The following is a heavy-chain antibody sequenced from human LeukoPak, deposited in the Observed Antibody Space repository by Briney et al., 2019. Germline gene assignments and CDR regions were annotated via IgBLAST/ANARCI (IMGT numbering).Heavy chain of an antibody. CDR3: AREEDGGVFEI. CDR2: INSDGTRT. V-gene: IGHV3-74*01. Sequence: GGSLRLSCAASGFTLSRHWMHWVRHAPEKGLVWVSRINSDGTRTSYADFVKGRFTISRDNAKNTLYVQMNSLRAEDTAVYYCAREEDGGVFEIWGQGTMVTVSS. CDR1: GFTLSRHW. D-gene: IGHD2-8*02. J-gene: IGHJ3*02.